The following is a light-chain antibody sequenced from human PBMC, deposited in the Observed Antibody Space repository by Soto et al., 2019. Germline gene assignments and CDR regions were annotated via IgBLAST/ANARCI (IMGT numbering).Light chain of an antibody. CDR1: QSISND. Sequence: DIQMTQSPSSLSASVGDRVTITCRASQSISNDLIWYQQKPGKAPQVLIYGASTLQSGVPSRFSGSGSGTDFTLTISSLQPEDFATYYCQQSYTTPRTFGQGTKVEIK. V-gene: IGKV1-39*01. J-gene: IGKJ1*01. CDR2: GAS. CDR3: QQSYTTPRT.